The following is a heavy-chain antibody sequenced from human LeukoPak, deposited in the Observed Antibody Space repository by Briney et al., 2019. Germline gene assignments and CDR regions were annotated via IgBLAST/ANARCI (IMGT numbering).Heavy chain of an antibody. V-gene: IGHV4-39*01. CDR2: FYYSGNT. CDR3: ARHFDSSGYFPDY. J-gene: IGHJ4*02. D-gene: IGHD3-22*01. CDR1: GGSITSSSYY. Sequence: SETLSLTCTVSGGSITSSSYYWGWIRQPPGKGLEWIGSFYYSGNTYYNPSLKSRVTISVDTSKNQFSLKLSSVTAADTAVYFCARHFDSSGYFPDYWGQGTLVTVSS.